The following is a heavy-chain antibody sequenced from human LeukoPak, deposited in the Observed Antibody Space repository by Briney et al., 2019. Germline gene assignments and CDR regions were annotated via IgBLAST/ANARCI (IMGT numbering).Heavy chain of an antibody. CDR2: ISGNSRHI. CDR1: GFTFSSYS. J-gene: IGHJ6*03. Sequence: GGSLRLSCAASGFTFSSYSMNWVRQAPGKGLEWVSSISGNSRHIYYADSVKGRFTISRDNAKNSLYLQMNSLRAEDTAVYCCARGRDYYYYMDVWGKGTTVTVSS. CDR3: ARGRDYYYYMDV. V-gene: IGHV3-21*01.